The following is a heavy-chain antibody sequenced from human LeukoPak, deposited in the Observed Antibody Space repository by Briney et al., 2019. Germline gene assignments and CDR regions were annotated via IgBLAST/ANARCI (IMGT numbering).Heavy chain of an antibody. CDR1: GGSISVYY. J-gene: IGHJ1*01. V-gene: IGHV4-59*08. CDR3: ARHSKYYYASSGSYVGYFQH. D-gene: IGHD3-22*01. Sequence: KSSETLSLTCTVSGGSISVYYWSWIRQPPGKGLEWIGYIYYSGSTNYNPSPKSRVTISVDTSKNQFSLKLSSVTAAAPAVYYCARHSKYYYASSGSYVGYFQHWGQGTLVTVSS. CDR2: IYYSGST.